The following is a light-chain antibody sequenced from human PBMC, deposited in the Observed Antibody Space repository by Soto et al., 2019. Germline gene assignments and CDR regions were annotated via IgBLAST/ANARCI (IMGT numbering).Light chain of an antibody. CDR3: QHYNSYSEA. J-gene: IGKJ1*01. Sequence: DIQMTQSPSTLSASVGDRVTITCRASQTIDSWLAWYQQRPGKPPNLLIYKASTLASGVPSRFSGSGSGTEFTLTINSLQPDDFATYYCQHYNSYSEAFGQGTKVDI. V-gene: IGKV1-5*03. CDR1: QTIDSW. CDR2: KAS.